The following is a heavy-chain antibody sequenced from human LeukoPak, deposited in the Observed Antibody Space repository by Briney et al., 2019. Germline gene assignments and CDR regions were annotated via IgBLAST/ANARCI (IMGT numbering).Heavy chain of an antibody. CDR1: GGSFSGYY. V-gene: IGHV4-34*01. Sequence: SETLSLTCAVYGGSFSGYYWSWIRQSPGKGLEWIGEINHSGSTNYNPSLKSRVTISVDTSKKQFSLKLSSMTAADTAVYYCARRRYSSSWFLGGWGQGTLVTVSS. CDR2: INHSGST. CDR3: ARRRYSSSWFLGG. D-gene: IGHD6-13*01. J-gene: IGHJ4*02.